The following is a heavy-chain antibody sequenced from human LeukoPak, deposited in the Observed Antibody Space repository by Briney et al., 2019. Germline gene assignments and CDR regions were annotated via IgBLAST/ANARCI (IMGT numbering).Heavy chain of an antibody. CDR2: INTKTGRT. V-gene: IGHV1-2*02. CDR3: ARADFIDAGPYVIAP. CDR1: GYTFTDYY. Sequence: GASVRVSRKTSGYTFTDYYIHWVRQAPGQGLEWMGWINTKTGRTSFARTFQGRVTLTRDPSITTVYMDMAWLTSDDTAIYFCARADFIDAGPYVIAPWGQGTLVTVSS. J-gene: IGHJ5*02. D-gene: IGHD3-3*01.